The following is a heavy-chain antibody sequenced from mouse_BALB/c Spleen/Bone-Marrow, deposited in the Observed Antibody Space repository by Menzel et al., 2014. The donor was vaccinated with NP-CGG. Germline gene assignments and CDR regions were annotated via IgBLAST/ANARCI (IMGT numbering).Heavy chain of an antibody. J-gene: IGHJ4*01. D-gene: IGHD2-1*01. Sequence: QVQLKHSGPGLVSPSQSLSITCTISGFSLTSYGVHWVRQPPGKGLEWLVVIWSDGSTTYNSALKSRLSISKDNSKSQVFLKMNSLQTDDTAMYYCARHSGGNYGYAMDYWGRGAAVTVSS. CDR1: GFSLTSYG. CDR2: IWSDGST. V-gene: IGHV2-6-1*01. CDR3: ARHSGGNYGYAMDY.